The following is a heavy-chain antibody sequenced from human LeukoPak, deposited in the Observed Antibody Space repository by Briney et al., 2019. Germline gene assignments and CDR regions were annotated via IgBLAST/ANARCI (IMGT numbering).Heavy chain of an antibody. CDR1: GFTFTTYA. V-gene: IGHV3-23*01. Sequence: GGSLILSCAASGFTFTTYAMSWVRQAPGKGLEWVSGISGSGGSTYHADSVKGRFTISRDNSKNTVYLQMNSLRAEDTAVYYCAKDAPEYCSGDSCYPDYWGQGTLVTVSS. D-gene: IGHD2-15*01. J-gene: IGHJ4*02. CDR2: ISGSGGST. CDR3: AKDAPEYCSGDSCYPDY.